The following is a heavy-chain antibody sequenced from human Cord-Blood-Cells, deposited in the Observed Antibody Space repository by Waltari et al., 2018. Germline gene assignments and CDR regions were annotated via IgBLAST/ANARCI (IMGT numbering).Heavy chain of an antibody. CDR2: ISSSSSYI. J-gene: IGHJ6*03. CDR3: ARDERYVGADYDILTGYYYYYYMDV. D-gene: IGHD3-9*01. CDR1: GFTFSSYS. V-gene: IGHV3-21*01. Sequence: EVQLVESGGGLVKHGGSLRLSCAASGFTFSSYSMNWVRQAPGKGLEWVSSISSSSSYIYYADSVKGRFTISRDNAKNSLYLQMNSLRAEDTAVYYCARDERYVGADYDILTGYYYYYYMDVWGKGTTVTVSS.